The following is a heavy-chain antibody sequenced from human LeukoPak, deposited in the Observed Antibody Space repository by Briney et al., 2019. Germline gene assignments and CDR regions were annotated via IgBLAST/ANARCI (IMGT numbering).Heavy chain of an antibody. CDR1: GFTFSSYS. V-gene: IGHV3-21*01. D-gene: IGHD1-1*01. CDR3: ARMLERPRDY. J-gene: IGHJ4*02. Sequence: GGSLRLSCAASGFTFSSYSMTWVRQAPGNGLEWVSSISSSSSYIYYADSVKGRFTISRDNAKNSLYLQMNSLRAEDTAVYYCARMLERPRDYWGQGTLVTVSS. CDR2: ISSSSSYI.